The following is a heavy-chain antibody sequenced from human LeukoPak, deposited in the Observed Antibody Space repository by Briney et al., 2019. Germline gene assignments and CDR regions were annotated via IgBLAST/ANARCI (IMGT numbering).Heavy chain of an antibody. CDR1: GFTFSDYG. V-gene: IGHV3-23*01. CDR2: ISASGRDT. Sequence: GGSLRLSCTASGFTFSDYGMSWVRQTPEKGLEWISAISASGRDTYYTDSVKGRFTISRDNLKNTLYLQMNGLRAGDTAIYYCAKALRDFWEPLAYWGQGTLVTVSS. D-gene: IGHD3-3*01. J-gene: IGHJ4*02. CDR3: AKALRDFWEPLAY.